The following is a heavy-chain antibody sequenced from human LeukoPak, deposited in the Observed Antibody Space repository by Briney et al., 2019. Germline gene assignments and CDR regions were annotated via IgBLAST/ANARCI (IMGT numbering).Heavy chain of an antibody. D-gene: IGHD3-3*01. J-gene: IGHJ4*02. CDR2: IYYSGST. Sequence: SETLSLTCTVSGGSISSSSYYWGWIRQPPGKGLEWIGSIYYSGSTYYNPSPKSRVTISVDTSKNQFSLKLSSVTAADTAVYYCARSPVLRFLEPTVDYWGQGTLVTVSS. V-gene: IGHV4-39*01. CDR3: ARSPVLRFLEPTVDY. CDR1: GGSISSSSYY.